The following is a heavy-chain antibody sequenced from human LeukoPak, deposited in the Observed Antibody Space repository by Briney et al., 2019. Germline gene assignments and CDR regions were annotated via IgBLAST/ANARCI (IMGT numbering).Heavy chain of an antibody. CDR1: GGSFSGYY. CDR2: INHSGST. D-gene: IGHD2-2*03. Sequence: SETLSLTCAVYGGSFSGYYWSWVRQPPGKGLEWIGEINHSGSTNYNPSLKSRVTISVNTSKNQSSLKLSSVTAADTAVYYCASLPLTPLDNWFDPWGQGTLVTVSS. CDR3: ASLPLTPLDNWFDP. J-gene: IGHJ5*02. V-gene: IGHV4-34*01.